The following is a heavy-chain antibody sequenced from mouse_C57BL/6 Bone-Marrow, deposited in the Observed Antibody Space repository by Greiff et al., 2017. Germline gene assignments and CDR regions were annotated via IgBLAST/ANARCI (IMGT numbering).Heavy chain of an antibody. Sequence: VQLQQPGAELVKPGASVKLSCKASGYTFTSYWMHWVKQRPGQGLEWIGMIHPNSGSTNYNEKFKSKATLTVDKSSSTAYMQLSSLTSEDSAVYYCAIAITTVVATGEYAMDYWGQGTSVTVSS. V-gene: IGHV1-64*01. CDR1: GYTFTSYW. CDR3: AIAITTVVATGEYAMDY. D-gene: IGHD1-1*01. CDR2: IHPNSGST. J-gene: IGHJ4*01.